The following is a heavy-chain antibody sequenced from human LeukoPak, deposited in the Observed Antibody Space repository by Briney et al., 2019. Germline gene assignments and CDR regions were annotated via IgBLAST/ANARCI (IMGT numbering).Heavy chain of an antibody. CDR2: IYHSGST. CDR3: ARGTTTVTNWFDP. CDR1: GYSISSGYY. D-gene: IGHD4-11*01. V-gene: IGHV4-38-2*02. J-gene: IGHJ5*02. Sequence: SETLSLTCTVSGYSISSGYYWGWIRQPPGKGLEWIGSIYHSGSTYYNPSLKSRVTISVDTSKNQFSLKLSSVTAADTVVYYCARGTTTVTNWFDPWGQGTLVTVSS.